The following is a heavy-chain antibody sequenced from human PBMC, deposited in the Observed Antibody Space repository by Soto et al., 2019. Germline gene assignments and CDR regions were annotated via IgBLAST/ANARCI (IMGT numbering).Heavy chain of an antibody. V-gene: IGHV4-30-4*01. J-gene: IGHJ4*02. CDR2: IYNGGRT. D-gene: IGHD5-18*01. CDR3: ARGPSGDTVDY. Sequence: QVQLQESGPGLVKLSETLYLTCTVPGGSISNDNDCLSWIRQSPDKGLEWIGHIYNGGRTYNNPSLKRRVTITVETSKNQFSLKVSSVSAADTAVYYSARGPSGDTVDYWGQGTLVTFSS. CDR1: GGSISNDNDC.